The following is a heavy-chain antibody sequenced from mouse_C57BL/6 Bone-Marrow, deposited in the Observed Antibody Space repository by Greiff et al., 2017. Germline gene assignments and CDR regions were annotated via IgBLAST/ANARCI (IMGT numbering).Heavy chain of an antibody. Sequence: VKLMESGAELVRPGSSVKLSCKASGYTFTSYWMHWVKQRPIQGLEWIGNIDPSDSETHYNQKFKDKATLTVDKSSSTAYMQLSSLTSEDSAVYYCARPLTTVVAPFGYWGQGTTLTVSS. CDR3: ARPLTTVVAPFGY. CDR2: IDPSDSET. V-gene: IGHV1-52*01. D-gene: IGHD1-1*01. J-gene: IGHJ2*01. CDR1: GYTFTSYW.